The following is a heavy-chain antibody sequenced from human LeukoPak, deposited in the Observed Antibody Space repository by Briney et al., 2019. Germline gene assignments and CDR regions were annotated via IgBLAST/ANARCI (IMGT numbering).Heavy chain of an antibody. D-gene: IGHD1-26*01. CDR1: GFTFSSYS. J-gene: IGHJ4*02. Sequence: GGSLRLSCAASGFTFSSYSMNWVRQAPGKGLEWVSSISSSSSYIYYADSVKGRFTISRDNSKNTLYLQMNSLRAEDTAVYYCARAYPWELLDYWGQGTLVTVSS. CDR3: ARAYPWELLDY. CDR2: ISSSSSYI. V-gene: IGHV3-21*01.